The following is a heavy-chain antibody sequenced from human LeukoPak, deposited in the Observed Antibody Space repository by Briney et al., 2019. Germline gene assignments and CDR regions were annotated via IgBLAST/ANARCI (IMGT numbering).Heavy chain of an antibody. CDR3: AKVSTVGATGPLGY. CDR2: ISWNSGSI. J-gene: IGHJ4*02. Sequence: GRSLRLSCAASGFSFDDYAMHWVRQAPGEGLEWVSGISWNSGSIVYAASVRGRFTISRDNAKNSLYLQMNSLRTEDTALYYCAKVSTVGATGPLGYWGQGTLVTVSS. D-gene: IGHD1-26*01. CDR1: GFSFDDYA. V-gene: IGHV3-9*01.